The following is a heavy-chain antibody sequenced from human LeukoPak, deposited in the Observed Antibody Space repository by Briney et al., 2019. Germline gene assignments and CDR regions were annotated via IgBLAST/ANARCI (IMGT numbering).Heavy chain of an antibody. J-gene: IGHJ4*02. CDR2: IRYDGSNK. CDR1: GFTFSSYG. Sequence: GGSLRLSCAASGFTFSSYGMHWVRQAPGKGLEWVAFIRYDGSNKYYADSVKGRFTISRDNSKNTLYLQMNSLRAEDTAVYYCANGAYYYDSSGYPFDYWGQGTLVTVSS. D-gene: IGHD3-22*01. V-gene: IGHV3-30*02. CDR3: ANGAYYYDSSGYPFDY.